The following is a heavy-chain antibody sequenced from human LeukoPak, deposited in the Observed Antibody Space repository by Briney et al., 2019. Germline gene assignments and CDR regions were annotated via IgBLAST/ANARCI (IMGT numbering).Heavy chain of an antibody. CDR1: GFTFTKNW. CDR2: IKQDGTEK. V-gene: IGHV3-7*01. Sequence: PGGSLRLSCAASGFTFTKNWMTWVRQAPGKGLEWVANIKQDGTEKYYVDSVKGRFTISRDNAKNSVYLQMNSLRAEDMAIYYCARDLRVGSYAFDWGQGTLVTVSS. D-gene: IGHD5-18*01. CDR3: ARDLRVGSYAFD. J-gene: IGHJ4*02.